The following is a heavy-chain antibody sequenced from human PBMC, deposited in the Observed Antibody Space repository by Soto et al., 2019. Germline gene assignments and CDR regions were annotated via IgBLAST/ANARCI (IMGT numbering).Heavy chain of an antibody. V-gene: IGHV1-3*01. D-gene: IGHD1-1*01. J-gene: IGHJ6*02. CDR1: GYSFTTYA. CDR2: INGGNGNT. Sequence: VASGKVSCKASGYSFTTYAMHWVRQAPGQRLEWMGWINGGNGNTKYSQKFQDRVTITRDTSASIAYMELSSLRSEDTAVYYCARGKGMEENYYYYGMDVWRQGTTVTVSS. CDR3: ARGKGMEENYYYYGMDV.